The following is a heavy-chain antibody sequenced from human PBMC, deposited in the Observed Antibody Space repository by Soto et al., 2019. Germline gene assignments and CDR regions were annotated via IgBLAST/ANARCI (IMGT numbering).Heavy chain of an antibody. Sequence: ASVKVSCKASGYTFTSYDINWVRQATGQGLEWMGWLNANNGNTDYAQKFQGRVTMTTDTSTSTAYMELSSLRSDDTAVYYCARGESWFDPWGQGTLVTVSS. CDR3: ARGESWFDP. CDR2: LNANNGNT. V-gene: IGHV1-8*01. J-gene: IGHJ5*02. CDR1: GYTFTSYD.